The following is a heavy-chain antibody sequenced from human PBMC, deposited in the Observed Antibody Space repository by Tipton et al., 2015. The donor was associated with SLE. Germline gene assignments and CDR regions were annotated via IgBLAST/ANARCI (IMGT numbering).Heavy chain of an antibody. V-gene: IGHV3-33*01. CDR1: GFTFSSYG. CDR2: IWYDGSNK. Sequence: SLRLSCAASGFTFSSYGMHWVRQAPGKGLEWVAVIWYDGSNKYYTDSVKGRFTISRDNSKNTLYLQMNSLRAEDTAVYYCARDGYSSGWSYYFDYWGQGTLVTVSS. D-gene: IGHD6-19*01. CDR3: ARDGYSSGWSYYFDY. J-gene: IGHJ4*02.